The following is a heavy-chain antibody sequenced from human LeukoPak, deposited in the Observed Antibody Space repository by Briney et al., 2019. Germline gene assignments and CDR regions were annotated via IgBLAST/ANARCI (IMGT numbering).Heavy chain of an antibody. CDR2: ISGDGSGI. D-gene: IGHD2-21*01. J-gene: IGHJ4*02. V-gene: IGHV3-48*01. CDR1: GFTFSDYA. CDR3: AKDFRIGYSAHFDY. Sequence: GGSLRLSCAASGFTFSDYALNWVRQASGKGLEWVSYISGDGSGIYYADSVKGRFSISRDNSKNTLYLQMDSLRGEDTAVYYCAKDFRIGYSAHFDYWGQGALVTVSS.